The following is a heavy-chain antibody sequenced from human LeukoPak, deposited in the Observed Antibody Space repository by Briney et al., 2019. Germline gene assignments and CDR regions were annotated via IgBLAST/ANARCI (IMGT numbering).Heavy chain of an antibody. CDR2: IYYSGST. D-gene: IGHD5-24*01. J-gene: IGHJ4*02. CDR3: ARGYGYNSVLDY. V-gene: IGHV4-31*03. CDR1: GGSISSGGYY. Sequence: PSETLSLTCTVSGGSISSGGYYWRWIRQHPGKGLEWIGYIYYSGSTYYNPSLKSRVTISVDASKNQFSLKLSSVAAADTAVYYCARGYGYNSVLDYWGQGTLVTVSS.